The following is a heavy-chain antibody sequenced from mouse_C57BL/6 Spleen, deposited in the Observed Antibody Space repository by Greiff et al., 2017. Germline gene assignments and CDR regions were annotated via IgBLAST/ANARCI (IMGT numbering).Heavy chain of an antibody. J-gene: IGHJ2*01. D-gene: IGHD1-3*01. V-gene: IGHV5-9*01. CDR3: ARHNFYYFDY. CDR2: ISGGGGNT. Sequence: EVKLMESGGGLVKPGGSLKLSCAASGFTFSSYTMSWVRQTPEKRLEWVATISGGGGNTYYPDSVKGRFTISRDNAKNTLYLQMSSLRSEDTALYYCARHNFYYFDYWGQGTTLTVSS. CDR1: GFTFSSYT.